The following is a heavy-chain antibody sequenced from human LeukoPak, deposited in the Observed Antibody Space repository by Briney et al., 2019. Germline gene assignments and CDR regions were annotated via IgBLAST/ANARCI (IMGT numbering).Heavy chain of an antibody. CDR2: INPSGGST. V-gene: IGHV1-46*01. CDR1: GYTFTSYY. Sequence: ASVKVSCKASGYTFTSYYMHWVRQAPGQGLEWMGIINPSGGSTSYAQKFQGRVTMTRDMSTSTVYMELSSLRSEDTAVYYCARVSYYYDSSGYYYGWFDPWGQGTLVTVSS. CDR3: ARVSYYYDSSGYYYGWFDP. D-gene: IGHD3-22*01. J-gene: IGHJ5*02.